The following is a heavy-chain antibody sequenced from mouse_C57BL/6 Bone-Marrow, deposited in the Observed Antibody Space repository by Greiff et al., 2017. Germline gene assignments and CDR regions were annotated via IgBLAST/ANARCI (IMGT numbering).Heavy chain of an antibody. J-gene: IGHJ1*03. CDR3: ANYYGSSDWYFDV. CDR2: ISSGGSYT. Sequence: EVKLVESGGDLVKPGGSLKLSCAASGFTFSSYGMSWVRQTPDKRLEWVATISSGGSYTYYPDSVKGRFTISRDNAKNTLYLQMSSLKSEDTAMYYCANYYGSSDWYFDVWGTGTTVTVSS. V-gene: IGHV5-6*01. D-gene: IGHD1-1*01. CDR1: GFTFSSYG.